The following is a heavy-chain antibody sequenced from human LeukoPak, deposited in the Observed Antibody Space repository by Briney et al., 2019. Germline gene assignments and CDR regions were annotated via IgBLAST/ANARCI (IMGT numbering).Heavy chain of an antibody. D-gene: IGHD2-2*02. CDR1: GFTFRNYG. J-gene: IGHJ4*02. V-gene: IGHV3-33*01. CDR3: ARAPYTTGRSFYFDS. Sequence: GGSLRLSCAASGFTFRNYGMHWVRQAPGKGLEWVAIIWYDGSKNYYADSVKGRFTISRDNFNNTLYLQMNSLRAEDTALYYCARAPYTTGRSFYFDSWGQGILVTVSS. CDR2: IWYDGSKN.